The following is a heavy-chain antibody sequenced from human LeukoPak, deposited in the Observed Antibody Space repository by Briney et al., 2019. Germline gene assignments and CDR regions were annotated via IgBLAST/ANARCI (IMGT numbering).Heavy chain of an antibody. CDR1: GFTFSSYA. D-gene: IGHD4-17*01. CDR2: ISSSSSYI. J-gene: IGHJ1*01. CDR3: ARGTLTTLIQH. Sequence: GGSLRLSCAASGFTFSSYAMSWVRQAPGKGLEWVSSISSSSSYIYYADSVKGRFTISRDNSKNTLYLQMNSLRAEDTAVYYCARGTLTTLIQHWGQGTLVTVSS. V-gene: IGHV3-21*01.